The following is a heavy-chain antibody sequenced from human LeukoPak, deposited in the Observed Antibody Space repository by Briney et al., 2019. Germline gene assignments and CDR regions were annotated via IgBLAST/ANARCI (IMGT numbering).Heavy chain of an antibody. CDR1: GYTFTGYY. Sequence: ASVKVSCKASGYTFTGYYMHWVRQAPGQGLEWMGWINPNSGGTNYAQKFQGRVTMTRDTSISTAYMELSRLRSDDTAVYYCARDGSVDTAMVLFDYWGQGTLVTVSS. CDR3: ARDGSVDTAMVLFDY. V-gene: IGHV1-2*02. CDR2: INPNSGGT. J-gene: IGHJ4*02. D-gene: IGHD5-18*01.